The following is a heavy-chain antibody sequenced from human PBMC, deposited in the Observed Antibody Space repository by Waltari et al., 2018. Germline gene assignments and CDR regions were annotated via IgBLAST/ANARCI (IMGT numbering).Heavy chain of an antibody. CDR1: VFTFISYA. D-gene: IGHD6-13*01. J-gene: IGHJ4*02. CDR2: ISGPALTT. CDR3: AKAGGIAAAEFQFDF. V-gene: IGHV3-23*01. Sequence: EVQLLESGGGLVQPGGSLRLSCAASVFTFISYAMTWVRQAPGKGLEWVSSISGPALTTFYADSVKGRFSVSRDNSKNTLYLQINGLRADDTAVYYCAKAGGIAAAEFQFDFWGRGTLVTVSS.